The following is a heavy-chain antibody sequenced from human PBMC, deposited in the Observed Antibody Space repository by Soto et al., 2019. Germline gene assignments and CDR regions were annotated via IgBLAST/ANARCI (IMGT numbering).Heavy chain of an antibody. CDR2: IIPIFGTA. J-gene: IGHJ6*02. CDR1: GGTFSSYA. Sequence: QVQLVQSGAEVKKPGSSVKVSCKASGGTFSSYAISWVRQAPGQGLEWMGGIIPIFGTAKYAQKFQGRVTITADESTSTAYMELSSLRSEDTALYFCARGRLGYHRDWFDYGMDVWGQGTTVTVSS. V-gene: IGHV1-69*01. CDR3: ARGRLGYHRDWFDYGMDV. D-gene: IGHD3-10*01.